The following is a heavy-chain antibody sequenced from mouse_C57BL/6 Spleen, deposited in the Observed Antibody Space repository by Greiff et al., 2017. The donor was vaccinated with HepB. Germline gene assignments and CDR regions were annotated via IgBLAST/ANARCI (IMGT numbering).Heavy chain of an antibody. CDR3: AKTFPTTVVATAGAMDY. V-gene: IGHV2-3*01. J-gene: IGHJ4*01. Sequence: QVQLQQSGPGLVAPSQSLSITCTVSGFSLTSYGVSWVRQPPGKGLEWLGLIWGDGSTNYHSALISRLSISKDNSKSQVFLKLNSLQTDDTATYYCAKTFPTTVVATAGAMDYWGQGTSVTVSS. CDR2: IWGDGST. D-gene: IGHD1-1*01. CDR1: GFSLTSYG.